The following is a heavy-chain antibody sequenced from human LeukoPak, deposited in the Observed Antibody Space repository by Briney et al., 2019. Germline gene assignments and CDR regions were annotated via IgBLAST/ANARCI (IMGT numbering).Heavy chain of an antibody. CDR2: INHSGST. D-gene: IGHD2-2*01. Sequence: SETLSLTCAVYGGSFSGYYWSWIRQPPGKGLEWIGEINHSGSTNYNPSLKSRVTISVDTSKNQFSLKLSSVTAADTAVYYCASPYPRNYYYYYMDVWGKGTTVTVSS. CDR1: GGSFSGYY. CDR3: ASPYPRNYYYYYMDV. J-gene: IGHJ6*03. V-gene: IGHV4-34*01.